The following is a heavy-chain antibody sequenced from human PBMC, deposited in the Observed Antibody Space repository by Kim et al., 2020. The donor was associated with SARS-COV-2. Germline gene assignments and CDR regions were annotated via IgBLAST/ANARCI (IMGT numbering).Heavy chain of an antibody. V-gene: IGHV3-33*01. CDR2: ICYGGSDK. Sequence: GVSLRLSCAASGFTFSSYDMHWVRQAPGKGLEWVADICYGGSDKYNPDSVKGRFTISRDNSKHTLYLQINSLRAEDTAVYYCTREAGSSCSHYYAFDG. J-gene: IGHJ6*01. CDR3: TREAGSSCSHYYAFDG. D-gene: IGHD3-10*01. CDR1: GFTFSSYD.